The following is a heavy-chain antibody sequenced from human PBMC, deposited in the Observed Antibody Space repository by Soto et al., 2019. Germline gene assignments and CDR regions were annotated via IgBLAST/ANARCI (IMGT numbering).Heavy chain of an antibody. CDR1: GYTFTSYA. Sequence: QVQLVQSGAEVKKPGASXKVSCKASGYTFTSYAMHWVRQAPGXRLXXMGWINAGNGNTKYSQKFQGRXXXXXXXXXXXXXXXXXXXXXXXXAVYYCARVHVQYNWNYEAWFDPWGQGTLVTVXS. CDR3: ARVHVQYNWNYEAWFDP. CDR2: INAGNGNT. V-gene: IGHV1-3*01. J-gene: IGHJ5*02. D-gene: IGHD1-7*01.